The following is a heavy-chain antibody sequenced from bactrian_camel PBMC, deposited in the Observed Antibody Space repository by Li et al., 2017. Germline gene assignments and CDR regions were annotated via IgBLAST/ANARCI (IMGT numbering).Heavy chain of an antibody. CDR2: IDSDGST. V-gene: IGHV3S53*01. D-gene: IGHD7*01. J-gene: IGHJ4*01. Sequence: QVQLVESGGGSVQAGGSLRLSCVVSGDTYSTYCVGWFRQAPGKEREGVADIDSDGSTSYADSVKGRFTISKDNAKNTLYLQMNSLKPEDTAMYCCAVDGRIWHSGCLRVVAKDLMAYRGQGTQVTVS. CDR3: AVDGRIWHSGCLRVVAKDLMAY. CDR1: GDTYSTYC.